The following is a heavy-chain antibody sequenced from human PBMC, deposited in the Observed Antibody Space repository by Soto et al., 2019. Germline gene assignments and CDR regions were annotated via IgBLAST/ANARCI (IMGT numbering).Heavy chain of an antibody. CDR1: GFTFSSYS. J-gene: IGHJ6*02. Sequence: GGSLRLSCAASGFTFSSYSMSWVRQAPGKGLEWVSSISSSSSYIYYADSVKGRFTISRDNAKNSLYLQMNSLRAEDTAVYYCARERVTTFYYGMDVWGQGTTVTV. D-gene: IGHD4-17*01. CDR3: ARERVTTFYYGMDV. CDR2: ISSSSSYI. V-gene: IGHV3-21*01.